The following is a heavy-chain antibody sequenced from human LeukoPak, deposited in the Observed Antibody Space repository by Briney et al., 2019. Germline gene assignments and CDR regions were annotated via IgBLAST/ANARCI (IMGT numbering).Heavy chain of an antibody. D-gene: IGHD6-19*01. Sequence: ASETLSLTCTLSGNFISSGFYWVWLRQTPGKGLQWIGSLYSTGTTYYNPSLAGRVTVSTDSSKNQLSLKLRSVTAADTAVYYCAGQWAVANTRRFAIWGQGSRVTVSS. J-gene: IGHJ3*02. V-gene: IGHV4-38-2*02. CDR2: LYSTGTT. CDR3: AGQWAVANTRRFAI. CDR1: GNFISSGFY.